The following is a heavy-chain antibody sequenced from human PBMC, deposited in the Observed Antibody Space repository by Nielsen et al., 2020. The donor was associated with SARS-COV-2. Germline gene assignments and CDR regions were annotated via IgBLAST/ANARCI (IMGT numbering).Heavy chain of an antibody. D-gene: IGHD1-26*01. CDR2: ISGSGGST. J-gene: IGHJ4*02. V-gene: IGHV3-23*01. Sequence: GESLKISCAASGFTFSSYAMSWVRQAPGKGLEWVSSISGSGGSTYYGDAVKGRLTISRDNSKNTLYLQMNSLRAEDTAVYFCAKHRGAWELLGSLDSWGQGTLVTVSS. CDR3: AKHRGAWELLGSLDS. CDR1: GFTFSSYA.